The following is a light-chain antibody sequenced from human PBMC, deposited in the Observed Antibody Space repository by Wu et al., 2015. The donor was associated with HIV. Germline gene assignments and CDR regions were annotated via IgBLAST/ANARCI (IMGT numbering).Light chain of an antibody. J-gene: IGKJ2*02. V-gene: IGKV3-15*01. Sequence: EIVLTQSPGTLSLSPGERATLSCRASQSVSGNLAWYQQKPGQAPRLLIYAASTRATGIPARFSGSGSGTEFTLTISRMQSEDFAVYYCQQYNNWPPCTFGQGTKLEIK. CDR3: QQYNNWPPCT. CDR2: AAS. CDR1: QSVSGN.